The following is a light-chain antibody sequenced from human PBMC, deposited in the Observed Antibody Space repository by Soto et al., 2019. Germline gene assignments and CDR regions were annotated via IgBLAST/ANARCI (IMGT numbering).Light chain of an antibody. J-gene: IGKJ3*01. V-gene: IGKV1-8*01. CDR2: AAS. Sequence: AIRMTQSPSSFSASTGDRVTITCLASQGISSYLAWYQQKPGKAPKLLIYAASTLQSGVPSRFSGSGSGTDFTLTISCLQSEDFATYYCQQTSSAPFTFGPGTKVDIK. CDR1: QGISSY. CDR3: QQTSSAPFT.